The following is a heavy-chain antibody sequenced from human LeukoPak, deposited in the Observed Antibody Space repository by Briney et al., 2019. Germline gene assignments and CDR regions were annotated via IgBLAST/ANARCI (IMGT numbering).Heavy chain of an antibody. D-gene: IGHD1-20*01. CDR3: ARGLTASDY. J-gene: IGHJ4*02. CDR2: IYYSGGT. CDR1: GGSISSGGYH. V-gene: IGHV4-31*03. Sequence: SETLSLTCTVSGGSISSGGYHWRWIRQHPGKGLEWIGYIYYSGGTYYIPSLKSRVTISLDTSKNQFSLQLTSVTAADTAVYYCARGLTASDYWGQGTLVIVSS.